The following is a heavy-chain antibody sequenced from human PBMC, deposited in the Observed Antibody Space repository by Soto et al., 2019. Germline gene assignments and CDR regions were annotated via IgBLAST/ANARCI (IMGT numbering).Heavy chain of an antibody. Sequence: PGGSLRLSCAASGFTFDDYAMHWVRQAPGKGLEWVSGISWNSGSIGYADSVKGRFTISRDNAKNSLYLQMNSLRAEDTALYYCAKDLLGSGWPDDAFDIWGQGTMVTVSS. V-gene: IGHV3-9*01. J-gene: IGHJ3*02. CDR3: AKDLLGSGWPDDAFDI. D-gene: IGHD6-19*01. CDR1: GFTFDDYA. CDR2: ISWNSGSI.